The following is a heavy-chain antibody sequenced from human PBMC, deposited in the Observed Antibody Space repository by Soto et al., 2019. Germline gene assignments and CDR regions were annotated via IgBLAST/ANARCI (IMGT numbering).Heavy chain of an antibody. CDR3: ARVTGDFWSGYYSYYYYMDV. CDR1: GGSISSYY. Sequence: SSETLSLTRTVSGGSISSYYWSWIRQPPGKGLEWIGYIYYSGSTNYNPSLKSRVTISVDTSKNQFSLKLSSVTAADTAVYYCARVTGDFWSGYYSYYYYMDVWGKGTTVTVSS. CDR2: IYYSGST. J-gene: IGHJ6*03. D-gene: IGHD3-3*01. V-gene: IGHV4-59*01.